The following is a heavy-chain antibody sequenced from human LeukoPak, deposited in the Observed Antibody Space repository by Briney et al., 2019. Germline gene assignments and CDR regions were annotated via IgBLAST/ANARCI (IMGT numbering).Heavy chain of an antibody. CDR2: ISSSSSYI. CDR1: GFTFSSYN. D-gene: IGHD1-26*01. J-gene: IGHJ4*02. Sequence: GGSLRLSCAASGFTFSSYNMNWVRQAPGKGLEWVSSISSSSSYIYYADSVKGRFTISRDNAKNSLYLQMNSLRAEDTAVYYCARDWGFDGSYYVFWGQGTLVTVSS. V-gene: IGHV3-21*01. CDR3: ARDWGFDGSYYVF.